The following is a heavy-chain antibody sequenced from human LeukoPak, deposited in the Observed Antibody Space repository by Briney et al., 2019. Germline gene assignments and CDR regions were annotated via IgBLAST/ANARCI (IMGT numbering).Heavy chain of an antibody. Sequence: GASVKVSCKASGFTFTSSAMQWVRQARGQRLEWIGWIVVGSGNTNYAQKFQERVTITRDMSTSTAYMELSSLRSEDTAVYYCAAGMWAPDNWFDPWGQGTLVTVSS. CDR1: GFTFTSSA. CDR3: AAGMWAPDNWFDP. CDR2: IVVGSGNT. V-gene: IGHV1-58*02. J-gene: IGHJ5*02. D-gene: IGHD1-14*01.